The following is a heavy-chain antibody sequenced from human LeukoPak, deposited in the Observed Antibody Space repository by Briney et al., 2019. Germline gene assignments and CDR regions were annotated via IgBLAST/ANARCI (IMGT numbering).Heavy chain of an antibody. D-gene: IGHD6-13*01. J-gene: IGHJ4*02. CDR3: ARAPRITASTVNYFQL. V-gene: IGHV3-30*02. CDR1: GFTFDDYT. Sequence: GGSLRLSCAASGFTFDDYTMHWVRQAPGKGLEWVAFIRYDGSNKYHADSVRGRFTISRDNSKNILYLQMNGLRADDTAVYYCARAPRITASTVNYFQLWGQGTLVTVSS. CDR2: IRYDGSNK.